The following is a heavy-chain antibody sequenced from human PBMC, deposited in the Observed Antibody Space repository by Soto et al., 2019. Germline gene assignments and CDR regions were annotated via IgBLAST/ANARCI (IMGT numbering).Heavy chain of an antibody. Sequence: QVQLVESGGGVVQPGRSLRLSCAASGFTFSSYAMHWVRQAPGKGLEWVAVISYDGSNKYYADSVKGRFTISRDNSKNTLYLQMNSLRAEDTAVYYWARAGCEGGSCYTLVGLRYGMDVWGQGTTVTVSS. CDR2: ISYDGSNK. D-gene: IGHD2-15*01. CDR3: ARAGCEGGSCYTLVGLRYGMDV. CDR1: GFTFSSYA. J-gene: IGHJ6*02. V-gene: IGHV3-30-3*01.